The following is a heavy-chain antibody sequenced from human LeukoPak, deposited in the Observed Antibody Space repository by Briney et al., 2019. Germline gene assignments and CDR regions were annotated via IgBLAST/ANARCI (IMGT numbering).Heavy chain of an antibody. CDR2: IYTSGST. CDR3: ARDLGDSSGWYGGQHGFDY. J-gene: IGHJ4*02. CDR1: GGSISSGGYY. V-gene: IGHV4-61*02. D-gene: IGHD6-19*01. Sequence: SETLSLTCTVSGGSISSGGYYWSWIRQPAGKGLEWIGRIYTSGSTNYNPSLKSRVTISVDTSKNQFSLKLSSVTAADTAVYYCARDLGDSSGWYGGQHGFDYWGQGTLVTVSS.